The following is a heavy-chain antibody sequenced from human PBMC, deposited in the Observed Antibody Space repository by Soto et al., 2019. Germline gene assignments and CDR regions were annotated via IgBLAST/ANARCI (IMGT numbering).Heavy chain of an antibody. CDR1: GGSVSSGSYY. D-gene: IGHD6-6*01. V-gene: IGHV4-61*01. CDR2: IYYSGST. J-gene: IGHJ4*02. CDR3: ARDTGRGSSSPLGY. Sequence: PSETLSLTCTVSGGSVSSGSYYWSWIRQPPGKGLEWIGYIYYSGSTNYNPSLKSRVTISVDTSKNQFSLKLSSVTAADTAVYYCARDTGRGSSSPLGYWGQGTLVTVSS.